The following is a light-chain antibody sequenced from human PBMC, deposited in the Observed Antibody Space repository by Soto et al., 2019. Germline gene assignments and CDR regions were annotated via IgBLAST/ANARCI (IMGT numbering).Light chain of an antibody. Sequence: QSVLTQPASVSGSPGQSITISCTGSSSDVGGYKFVSWYQQYPGKTPKLMIYEVSNRPSGVSNRFSGSKSGNTASLTISGLQAEDEADYYCQSYDSSLTSYVFGTGTKV. CDR2: EVS. CDR3: QSYDSSLTSYV. J-gene: IGLJ1*01. CDR1: SSDVGGYKF. V-gene: IGLV2-14*01.